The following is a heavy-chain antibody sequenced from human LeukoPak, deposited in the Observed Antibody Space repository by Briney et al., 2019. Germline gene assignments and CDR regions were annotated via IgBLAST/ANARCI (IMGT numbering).Heavy chain of an antibody. J-gene: IGHJ4*02. CDR3: ARDHGIHFTLTSKVNEGGSRDAFDI. D-gene: IGHD3-16*01. CDR1: GYTFTSYG. CDR2: ISAYNGNT. V-gene: IGHV1-18*01. Sequence: EASVKVSCKASGYTFTSYGISWVRQAPGQGLEWMGWISAYNGNTNYAQKLQGRVTMATDTSTSTAYMELRSLRSDDTAVYYCARDHGIHFTLTSKVNEGGSRDAFDIWGQGTLVTVSS.